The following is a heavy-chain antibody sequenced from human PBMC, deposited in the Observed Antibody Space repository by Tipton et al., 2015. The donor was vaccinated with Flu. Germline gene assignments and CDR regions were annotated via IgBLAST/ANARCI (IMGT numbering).Heavy chain of an antibody. V-gene: IGHV5-51*03. J-gene: IGHJ5*02. CDR2: IYPGDSDT. Sequence: VQLVQSGAEVKKPGESLQISCKGSGYTFTSYWIGWVRQMPGNGLEWMGIIYPGDSDTRYSPSCQGQVTMSADKSTSSAYLQWDSLKASDSAMYYCARKGRSANWFDPWGQGTLVTVSS. CDR3: ARKGRSANWFDP. CDR1: GYTFTSYW.